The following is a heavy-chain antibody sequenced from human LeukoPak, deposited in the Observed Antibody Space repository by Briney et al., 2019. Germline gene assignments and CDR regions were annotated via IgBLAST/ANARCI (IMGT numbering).Heavy chain of an antibody. CDR3: ARVGLQLELLDAFDM. CDR1: GDTFTSYA. D-gene: IGHD3-10*01. Sequence: SVKVSCKASGDTFTSYAISWVRQAPGQGLEWMGGMIPNFGNANYAQKFQGRVTITTDKSTSTAYMELSSLKSEDTAVDCCARVGLQLELLDAFDMGGERTMVTVS. V-gene: IGHV1-69*05. J-gene: IGHJ3*02. CDR2: MIPNFGNA.